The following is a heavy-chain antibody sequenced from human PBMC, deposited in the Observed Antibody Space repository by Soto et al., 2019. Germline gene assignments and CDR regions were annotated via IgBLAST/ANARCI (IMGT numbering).Heavy chain of an antibody. D-gene: IGHD4-17*01. CDR2: INPSDETT. J-gene: IGHJ4*02. CDR1: GYTFTSYY. CDR3: KRPREXTVTSTTTWFXY. Sequence: ASVKVSCKASGYTFTSYYIHWVRQAPGQGLEWMGIINPSDETTNYAQKFQGRVTMTRDTSTSTVYMELNSLRPEDTAVYYCKRPREXTVTSTTTWFXYWGQGTLVXVSS. V-gene: IGHV1-46*01.